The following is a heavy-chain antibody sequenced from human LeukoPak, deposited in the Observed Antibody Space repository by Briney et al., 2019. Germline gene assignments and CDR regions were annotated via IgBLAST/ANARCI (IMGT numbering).Heavy chain of an antibody. CDR3: ARDLYNWNSNWFDP. CDR2: IYTSGST. D-gene: IGHD1-7*01. J-gene: IGHJ5*02. Sequence: PSETLSLTCTVSGVSISSYYWSWVRQPAGKGLEWLGRIYTSGSTNYNPSLKSRVTMSVDTSKNQFSLKLSSVTAADTAVYYCARDLYNWNSNWFDPWGQGTLVTVSS. CDR1: GVSISSYY. V-gene: IGHV4-4*07.